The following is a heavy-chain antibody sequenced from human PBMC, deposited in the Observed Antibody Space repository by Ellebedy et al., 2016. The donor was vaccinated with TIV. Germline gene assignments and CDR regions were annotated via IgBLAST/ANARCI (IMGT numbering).Heavy chain of an antibody. CDR3: ARAHYDSSGYYYAGWFDP. CDR1: GFTFSDYY. CDR2: ISSGGSTI. D-gene: IGHD3-22*01. Sequence: GGSLRLSCAASGFTFSDYYMSWIRQAPGKGLEWVSYISSGGSTIYYADSVKGRFTISRDNAKNSLYLQMNSLRAEDTAVYYCARAHYDSSGYYYAGWFDPWGQGTLVTVSS. J-gene: IGHJ5*02. V-gene: IGHV3-11*01.